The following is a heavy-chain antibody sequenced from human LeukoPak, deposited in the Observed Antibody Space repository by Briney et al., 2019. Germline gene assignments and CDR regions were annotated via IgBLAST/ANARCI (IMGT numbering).Heavy chain of an antibody. CDR2: LHSSGNT. D-gene: IGHD6-13*01. CDR1: GGSIGSSNYY. CDR3: ARMRQLVHYYYYGMDV. J-gene: IGHJ6*02. V-gene: IGHV4-39*01. Sequence: SETLSLTCTVSGGSIGSSNYYWGWVRQPPGKGLEWIGSLHSSGNTYYSPSLNSRVTMSVDMSMNQFSLKLSSVTAADTAVYYCARMRQLVHYYYYGMDVWGQGTTVTVSS.